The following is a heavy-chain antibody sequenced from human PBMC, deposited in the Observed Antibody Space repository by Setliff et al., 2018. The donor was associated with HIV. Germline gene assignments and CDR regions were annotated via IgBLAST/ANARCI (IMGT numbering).Heavy chain of an antibody. V-gene: IGHV3-20*04. CDR3: VRDRMEYSVGYYFDS. J-gene: IGHJ4*02. CDR2: INWSGSTT. Sequence: RGVLKISCVVSGFTFDDYGMSWVRQTPGAGLEWLSDINWSGSTTGYADSVKGRFTISRDNAKNTVYLQINSLRVEDTALYYCVRDRMEYSVGYYFDSWGQGTLVTVSS. D-gene: IGHD4-4*01. CDR1: GFTFDDYG.